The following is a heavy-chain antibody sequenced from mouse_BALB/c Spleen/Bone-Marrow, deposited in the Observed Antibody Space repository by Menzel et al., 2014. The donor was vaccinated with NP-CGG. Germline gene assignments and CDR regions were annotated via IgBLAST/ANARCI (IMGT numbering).Heavy chain of an antibody. CDR3: ARYRYYGSSYAMDY. Sequence: VQLKDSGAELVKPGASVKLSCTASGFKIKDTYMHWVKQRTEQGLEWIGRIDPANGNTKYDPKFQGMATITADTSSNTSYLHLSSLTSEDTAVYYCARYRYYGSSYAMDYLGQGTSVTVSS. D-gene: IGHD1-1*01. V-gene: IGHV14-3*02. CDR1: GFKIKDTY. J-gene: IGHJ4*01. CDR2: IDPANGNT.